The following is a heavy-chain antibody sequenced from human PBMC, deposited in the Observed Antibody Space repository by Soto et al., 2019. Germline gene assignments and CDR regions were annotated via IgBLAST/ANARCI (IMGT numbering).Heavy chain of an antibody. Sequence: QVQVVQSGAEVKKPGASVKVACKASGYTFSTFGMSWVRQAPGQGLEWMGWISVEKGDTNSAQKFQDRVTMTTDTATGTAYMELRSLTSDDTAVYYCARFYCSVGSCFTCWHFDLWGRGTLVTVSS. J-gene: IGHJ2*01. CDR1: GYTFSTFG. CDR2: ISVEKGDT. V-gene: IGHV1-18*01. D-gene: IGHD2-15*01. CDR3: ARFYCSVGSCFTCWHFDL.